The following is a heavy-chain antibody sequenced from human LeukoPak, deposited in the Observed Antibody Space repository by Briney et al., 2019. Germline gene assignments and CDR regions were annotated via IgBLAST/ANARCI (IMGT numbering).Heavy chain of an antibody. V-gene: IGHV3-23*01. CDR3: AKSPWVGSSGYYDY. CDR2: ISGSGGST. Sequence: GGSLRLSCAASGFTFSSYAMSWVRQAPGKGLEWVSAISGSGGSTYYADSVKVRFTISRDNSKNTLYLQMNSLRAEDTAVYYCAKSPWVGSSGYYDYWGQGTLVTVSS. CDR1: GFTFSSYA. D-gene: IGHD3-22*01. J-gene: IGHJ4*02.